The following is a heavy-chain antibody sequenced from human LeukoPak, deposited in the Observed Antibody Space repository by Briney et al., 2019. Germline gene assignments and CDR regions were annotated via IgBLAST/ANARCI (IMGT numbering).Heavy chain of an antibody. CDR2: IDHRGSI. Sequence: PSETLSLTCVVNGGSFTDYYWTWIRQAPGNGLEWVGDIDHRGSINYNPSLKSRVTISVDTSKNQFSLRLSSVTAADTAVYYCARGLVVVTKTSSIMDVWGQGTTVTVSS. J-gene: IGHJ6*02. CDR3: ARGLVVVTKTSSIMDV. V-gene: IGHV4-34*01. D-gene: IGHD2-21*02. CDR1: GGSFTDYY.